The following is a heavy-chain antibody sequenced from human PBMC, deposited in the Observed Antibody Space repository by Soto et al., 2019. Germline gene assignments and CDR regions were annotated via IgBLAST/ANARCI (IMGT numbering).Heavy chain of an antibody. CDR2: IIPISDTT. CDR1: GGTFSSYA. CDR3: ARSQGSSTSLEIYYYYYYGRDG. D-gene: IGHD2-2*01. V-gene: IGHV1-69*01. J-gene: IGHJ6*02. Sequence: QVQLVQSGAEVKKPGSSVKVSCKASGGTFSSYAISWVRQAPGQGLEWMGGIIPISDTTNYAQKFQGRVTITADESTSTAYMALSSLRSEDTAVYYWARSQGSSTSLEIYYYYYYGRDGWGQGTTVNVSS.